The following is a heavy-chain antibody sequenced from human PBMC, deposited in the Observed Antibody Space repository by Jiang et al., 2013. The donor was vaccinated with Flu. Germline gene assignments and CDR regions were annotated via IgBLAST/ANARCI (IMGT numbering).Heavy chain of an antibody. CDR3: ARVTPCGGDCYYFDN. V-gene: IGHV1-69*06. D-gene: IGHD2-21*02. CDR1: RDTFTRYT. J-gene: IGHJ4*02. CDR2: IIPMYGRA. Sequence: GAEVKKPGSSVKVSCKASRDTFTRYTITWVRQAPGQGLEWMGGIIPMYGRADSAQKFQGRVTITADISTTTVYMEMSSLRSEDTAVYYCARVTPCGGDCYYFDNWGQGTLVTVSS.